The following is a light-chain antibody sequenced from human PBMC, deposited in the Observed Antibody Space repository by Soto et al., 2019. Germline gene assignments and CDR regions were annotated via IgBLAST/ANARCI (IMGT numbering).Light chain of an antibody. V-gene: IGLV7-46*01. CDR2: DTS. CDR3: FVVYGGAGV. Sequence: QTLVTQEPSLTVSPGGTVTLTCGSSTGAVTSGLYPCWFQQKPGQAPRTMIHDTSNKHSWTPARFSGSLIGGKAALTLSGAQPDDEADYYCFVVYGGAGVFGGGTKLTVL. CDR1: TGAVTSGLY. J-gene: IGLJ3*02.